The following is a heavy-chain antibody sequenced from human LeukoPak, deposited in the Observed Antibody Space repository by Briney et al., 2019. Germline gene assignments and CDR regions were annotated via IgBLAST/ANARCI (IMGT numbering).Heavy chain of an antibody. J-gene: IGHJ5*02. CDR3: AREYTMVRGVHSPNWFDP. D-gene: IGHD3-10*01. CDR1: GRTFSSYA. V-gene: IGHV1-69*13. Sequence: ASVKVSCNASGRTFSSYAISWVRQAPGQGLEWMGGIIPIFGTANYAQKFHGRVTITADESTSTAYMELSSLRSDDTAVYYCAREYTMVRGVHSPNWFDPWGQGTLVTVSS. CDR2: IIPIFGTA.